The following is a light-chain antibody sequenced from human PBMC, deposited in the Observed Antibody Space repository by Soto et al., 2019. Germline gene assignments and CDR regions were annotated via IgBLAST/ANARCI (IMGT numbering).Light chain of an antibody. CDR3: QQYSNSRT. CDR2: GAS. V-gene: IGKV3-20*01. Sequence: EIVLTQSPGTLSLSPGERATLSCRTSQSVSGSYLAWYQQKPGQAPRLLVYGASSRATCIPDRFSGSGSGTGFTLTIDRLEPEDFAVYYCQQYSNSRTFGQGTKVEVK. J-gene: IGKJ1*01. CDR1: QSVSGSY.